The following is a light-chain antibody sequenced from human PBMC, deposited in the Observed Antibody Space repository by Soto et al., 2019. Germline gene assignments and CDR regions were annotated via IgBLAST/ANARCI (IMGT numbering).Light chain of an antibody. Sequence: QSVLTQPPSASGTPGQTIAISCSGGSFNIGSHTVNWYQQLPGTAPRLLIYSNTQRPSGVPDRFSGSKSGTSASLAISGLQSEYEGDYYCAAWDDSLKGVVFGGGTKLTVL. J-gene: IGLJ2*01. CDR1: SFNIGSHT. CDR3: AAWDDSLKGVV. V-gene: IGLV1-44*01. CDR2: SNT.